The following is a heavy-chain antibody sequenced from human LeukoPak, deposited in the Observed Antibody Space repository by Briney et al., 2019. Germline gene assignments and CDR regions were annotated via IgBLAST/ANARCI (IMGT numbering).Heavy chain of an antibody. D-gene: IGHD7-27*01. CDR3: ARRELGILYYFDY. CDR1: GYSFTSYW. J-gene: IGHJ4*02. CDR2: IYPSDSDT. V-gene: IGHV5-51*01. Sequence: GESLKISCKGSGYSFTSYWIGWVRQMPGKGLEWMGIIYPSDSDTTYSPSFQGQVTISADKSISTAYLQWSSLKASDTAIYYCARRELGILYYFDYWGQGTLVTVSS.